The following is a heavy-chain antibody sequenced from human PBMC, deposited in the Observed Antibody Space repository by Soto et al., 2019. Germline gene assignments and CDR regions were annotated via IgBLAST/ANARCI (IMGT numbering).Heavy chain of an antibody. Sequence: SETLSLTCAVYGGSFSGYYWSWIRQPPGKGLEWIGEINHSGSTNYNPSLKSRVTISVDTSKNQFSLKLSSVTAADTAVYYCARTTKILLRYFDWTIDYWGQGTLVTVSS. D-gene: IGHD3-9*01. CDR2: INHSGST. V-gene: IGHV4-34*01. CDR1: GGSFSGYY. J-gene: IGHJ4*02. CDR3: ARTTKILLRYFDWTIDY.